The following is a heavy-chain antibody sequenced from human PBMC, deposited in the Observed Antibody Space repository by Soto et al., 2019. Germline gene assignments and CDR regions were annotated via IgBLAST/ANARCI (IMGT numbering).Heavy chain of an antibody. CDR3: ARLWGSDYGSGSYRYMDV. V-gene: IGHV4-59*08. CDR1: GGSISSYY. D-gene: IGHD3-10*01. J-gene: IGHJ6*03. CDR2: IYYSGST. Sequence: SETLSLTCTVSGGSISSYYWSWIRQPPGKGLEWIGYIYYSGSTNYNPSLKSRVTISVDTSKNQFSLKLSSVTAADTAVYYCARLWGSDYGSGSYRYMDVWGKGTTVTVSS.